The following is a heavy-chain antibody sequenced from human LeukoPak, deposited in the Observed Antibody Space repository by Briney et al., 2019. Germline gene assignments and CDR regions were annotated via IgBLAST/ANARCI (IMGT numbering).Heavy chain of an antibody. CDR1: GYTLTELS. V-gene: IGHV1-24*01. CDR3: ATHRFLAAAGLFDY. CDR2: CDPEDGET. J-gene: IGHJ4*02. Sequence: ASVNLSRTFAGYTLTELSMPGVRQGPGKGLEWRGGCDPEDGETIYAPKFQGRVAMTEDTSTDTACMGLTRLRSEDTAVSFCATHRFLAAAGLFDYSGEGTLVSASS. D-gene: IGHD6-13*01.